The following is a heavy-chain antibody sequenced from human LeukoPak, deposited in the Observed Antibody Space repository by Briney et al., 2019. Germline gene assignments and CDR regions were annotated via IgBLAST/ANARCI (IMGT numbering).Heavy chain of an antibody. D-gene: IGHD6-13*01. J-gene: IGHJ4*02. CDR1: GYSFTIYY. CDR3: AREDSRIIGY. Sequence: ASVKVSCKAFGYSFTIYYMHWVRQAPGQGLEWMGIINPSGGSTSYTQKFQGRLTMTRDTSTSTVYMELSSLRSDDTAVYYCAREDSRIIGYWGQGTLVTVSS. V-gene: IGHV1-46*01. CDR2: INPSGGST.